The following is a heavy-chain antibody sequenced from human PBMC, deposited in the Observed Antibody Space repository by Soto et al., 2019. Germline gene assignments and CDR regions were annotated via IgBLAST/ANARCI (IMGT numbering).Heavy chain of an antibody. CDR3: AAPRSSSWPDAFDI. Sequence: ASVKVSCKASGYTFTSYGISWVRQAPGQGLEWMGWISAYNGNTNYAQKLQGRVTMTTDTSTSTAYMELRSLRSDDTAVYYCAAPRSSSWPDAFDIWGQGTMINVAS. CDR1: GYTFTSYG. J-gene: IGHJ3*02. V-gene: IGHV1-18*04. CDR2: ISAYNGNT. D-gene: IGHD6-13*01.